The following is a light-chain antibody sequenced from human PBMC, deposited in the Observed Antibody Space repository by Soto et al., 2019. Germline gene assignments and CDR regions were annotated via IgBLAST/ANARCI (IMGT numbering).Light chain of an antibody. CDR3: QQANAFPLT. V-gene: IGKV1-9*01. J-gene: IGKJ5*01. Sequence: DIQLTQSPSFLSASVGDTVTITCRASQGISAYLAWYQQKPGKAPKNLIYGASTLQSGVPSRFSGSGSGTHFTLTISSLQPEDFATYYCQQANAFPLTFGQGTRLEIK. CDR1: QGISAY. CDR2: GAS.